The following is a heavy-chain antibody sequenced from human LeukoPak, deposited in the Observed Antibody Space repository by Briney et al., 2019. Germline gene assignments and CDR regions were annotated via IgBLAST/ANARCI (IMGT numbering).Heavy chain of an antibody. D-gene: IGHD1-26*01. Sequence: PSETLSLTCTVSGGSINSYYWSWIRQPPGKGLEWIGYIYYSGSTNYNPSLKSRVTISVDTSKNQFSLKLSSVTAADTAVYYCARGGAHTPDFDYWGQGTLVTVSS. CDR2: IYYSGST. V-gene: IGHV4-59*01. J-gene: IGHJ4*02. CDR3: ARGGAHTPDFDY. CDR1: GGSINSYY.